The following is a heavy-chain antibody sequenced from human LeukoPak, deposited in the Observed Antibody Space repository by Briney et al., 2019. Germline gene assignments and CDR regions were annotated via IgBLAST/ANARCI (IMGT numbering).Heavy chain of an antibody. J-gene: IGHJ4*02. CDR2: LNTDGTKT. V-gene: IGHV3-74*01. Sequence: PGGSLRLPCAASGFTFSSFWMHWVRQAPGKGLVWVSHLNTDGTKTNYAESVKGRFPISRDNAKNTLYLQMNSLRAEDTAVYYCARSSGWYGWGQGTLVTVSS. CDR3: ARSSGWYG. D-gene: IGHD6-19*01. CDR1: GFTFSSFW.